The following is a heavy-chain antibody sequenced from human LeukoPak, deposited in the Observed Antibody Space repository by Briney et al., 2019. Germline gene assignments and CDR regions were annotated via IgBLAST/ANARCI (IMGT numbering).Heavy chain of an antibody. CDR2: IYYDGYP. D-gene: IGHD2-8*02. CDR1: GASLSCYF. Sequence: MTSETLSLTCNVSGASLSCYFWSWIRQPPGKGLEWIGYIYYDGYPNYSPPLRSRITLSVEKSKSQFSLNLRPVAAADTALYFCAGTELGYCTVTGCPLESWGQRPRVTVPS. J-gene: IGHJ4*02. V-gene: IGHV4-59*01. CDR3: AGTELGYCTVTGCPLES.